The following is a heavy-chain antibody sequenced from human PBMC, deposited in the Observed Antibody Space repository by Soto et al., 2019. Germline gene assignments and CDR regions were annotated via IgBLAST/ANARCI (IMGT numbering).Heavy chain of an antibody. CDR3: ASGPIGDYTDGFDY. CDR1: GGSISSGGYS. J-gene: IGHJ4*02. Sequence: QLQLQESGSGLVKPSQTLSLTCAVSGGSISSGGYSWSCIRQPPGKGLEWIVYIYHSRSTYYTPSLKSRVTISVDRSKNQFSLKLSSVTAAATAVYYCASGPIGDYTDGFDYWGQGTLVTVSS. D-gene: IGHD4-17*01. CDR2: IYHSRST. V-gene: IGHV4-30-2*01.